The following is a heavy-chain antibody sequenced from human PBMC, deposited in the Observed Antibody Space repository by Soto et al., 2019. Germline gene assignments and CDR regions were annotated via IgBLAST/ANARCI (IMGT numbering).Heavy chain of an antibody. CDR2: INHSGST. V-gene: IGHV4-34*01. Sequence: SETLSLTCAVYGGSFSGYYWSWIRQPPGKGLERIGEINHSGSTNYNPSLKSRVTISVDTSKNQYSLKLSSVTAADTAVYYCARFGYYDFWGGYNYYYYYMDVWGKGTTVTVSS. CDR1: GGSFSGYY. J-gene: IGHJ6*03. D-gene: IGHD3-3*01. CDR3: ARFGYYDFWGGYNYYYYYMDV.